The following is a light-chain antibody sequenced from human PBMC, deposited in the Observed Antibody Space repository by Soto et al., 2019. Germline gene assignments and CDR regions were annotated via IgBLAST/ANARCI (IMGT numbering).Light chain of an antibody. V-gene: IGKV1-5*03. Sequence: DIQMTQSPSTLSGSVGDRVTITCRASQTISSWLAWYQQKPGKAPKLLIYKASTLKSGVPSRFSGSGSGTEFTLTISSLQPDDFANYYCQHYNSYSGSFGQGTKV. CDR2: KAS. CDR3: QHYNSYSGS. CDR1: QTISSW. J-gene: IGKJ1*01.